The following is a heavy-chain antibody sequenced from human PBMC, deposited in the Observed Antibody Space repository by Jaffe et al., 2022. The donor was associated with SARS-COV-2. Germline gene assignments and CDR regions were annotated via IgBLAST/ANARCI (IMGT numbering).Heavy chain of an antibody. D-gene: IGHD3-10*01. J-gene: IGHJ4*02. CDR1: RFTFNDHY. CDR2: ISGSGGAI. CDR3: ARHSYSYGSGLTRTFDF. Sequence: QVQLVESGGGLVKPGGSLRLSCAASRFTFNDHYLSWIRHIPEKGLEWLAYISGSGGAIYYADSVKGRFTISRDNAKKSLYLEMNSLRAEDTAVYYCARHSYSYGSGLTRTFDFWGQGTLVTVSS. V-gene: IGHV3-11*01.